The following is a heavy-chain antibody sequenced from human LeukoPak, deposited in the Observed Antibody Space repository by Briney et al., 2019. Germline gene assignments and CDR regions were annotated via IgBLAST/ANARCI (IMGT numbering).Heavy chain of an antibody. Sequence: RGSLRLSCAASGFTFRRYWMHWVRQAPGQGLVWVSRINTDGSSTTYEDSVQGRFTISRDNDKNTLYLQMNSLRVEDTAVYYCTRGYPIFDYWGQGTLVTVSS. CDR1: GFTFRRYW. J-gene: IGHJ4*02. D-gene: IGHD3-16*02. CDR2: INTDGSST. CDR3: TRGYPIFDY. V-gene: IGHV3-74*01.